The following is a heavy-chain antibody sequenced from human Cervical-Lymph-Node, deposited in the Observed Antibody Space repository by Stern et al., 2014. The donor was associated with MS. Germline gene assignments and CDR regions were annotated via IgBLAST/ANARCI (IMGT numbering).Heavy chain of an antibody. J-gene: IGHJ6*02. CDR1: GFNFSSYA. D-gene: IGHD3-10*01. CDR3: ARDLLWFGEFDWGAMDV. CDR2: ISYDGNKA. V-gene: IGHV3-30-3*01. Sequence: VQLVESGGGVVQPGRSLRLSCAATGFNFSSYAMQWVRQAPGKGLEWAAVISYDGNKAYYADSVKGRFTISRDNSKKPLFLQMNSLRPEDTADYYCARDLLWFGEFDWGAMDVWGHGTTVTVSS.